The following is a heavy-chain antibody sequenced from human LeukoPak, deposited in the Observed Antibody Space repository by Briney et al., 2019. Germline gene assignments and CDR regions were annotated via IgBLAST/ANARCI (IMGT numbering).Heavy chain of an antibody. D-gene: IGHD6-6*01. CDR2: INHSGST. CDR1: GGTFSGYY. CDR3: ASEYYYYDMDV. V-gene: IGHV4-34*01. J-gene: IGHJ6*02. Sequence: SETLSLTCADYGGTFSGYYWTWIRQPPGKGLEWIGEINHSGSTTYNPSLKSRVTISVDTSKNQFSLKLSSVTAADTAVYYCASEYYYYDMDVWGQGTTVTVSS.